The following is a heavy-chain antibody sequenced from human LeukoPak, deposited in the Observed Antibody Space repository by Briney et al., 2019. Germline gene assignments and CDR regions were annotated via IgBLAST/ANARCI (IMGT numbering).Heavy chain of an antibody. J-gene: IGHJ4*02. D-gene: IGHD6-19*01. Sequence: SETLSLTCTVSGGSISSSSYYWGWIRQPPGTGLEWIGSIYYSGSTYYNPSLKSRVTISVDTSKNQFSLKLSSVTAADTAVYYCARHSEQWLVPYYFDYWGQGTLVTVSS. V-gene: IGHV4-39*01. CDR2: IYYSGST. CDR1: GGSISSSSYY. CDR3: ARHSEQWLVPYYFDY.